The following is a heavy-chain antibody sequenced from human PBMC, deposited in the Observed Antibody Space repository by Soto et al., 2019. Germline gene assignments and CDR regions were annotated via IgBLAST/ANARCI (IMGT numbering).Heavy chain of an antibody. D-gene: IGHD3-22*01. CDR1: GYTLTRYS. CDR2: INAGNGNT. Sequence: QVQLVQSGAEEMKPGASVKVSCKASGYTLTRYSIHWVRQAPGQRLEWMGWINAGNGNTKFSQKFQGRVTITRDTSASTAYMELRGLRSEDTAVYYCAILATYYFDNSDNYFDFWGQGTLVTVSS. J-gene: IGHJ4*02. CDR3: AILATYYFDNSDNYFDF. V-gene: IGHV1-3*05.